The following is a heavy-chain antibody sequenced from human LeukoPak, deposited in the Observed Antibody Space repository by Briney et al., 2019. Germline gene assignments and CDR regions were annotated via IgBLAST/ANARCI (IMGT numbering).Heavy chain of an antibody. CDR2: INPSGGST. CDR1: GYTFTSYY. CDR3: ARVSPQNLSSIAARLFFGAFDI. Sequence: ASVKVSCKASGYTFTSYYMHWVRQAPGQGLEWMGIINPSGGSTSYAQKFQGRVTMTRDTSTSTVYMELSSLRSADTAVYYCARVSPQNLSSIAARLFFGAFDIWGQGTMVTVSS. V-gene: IGHV1-46*01. D-gene: IGHD6-6*01. J-gene: IGHJ3*02.